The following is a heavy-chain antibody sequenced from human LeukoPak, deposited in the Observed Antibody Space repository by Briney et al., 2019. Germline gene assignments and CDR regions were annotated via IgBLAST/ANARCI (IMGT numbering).Heavy chain of an antibody. CDR2: IYHSGST. CDR3: ARVTLVTTGYYFDY. V-gene: IGHV4-39*07. Sequence: PSETLSLTCTVSGGSISSSSYYWGWIRQPPGKGLEWIGSIYHSGSTYYNPSLKSRVTISVDTSKNQFSLKLSSVTAADTAVYYCARVTLVTTGYYFDYWGQGTLVTVSS. J-gene: IGHJ4*02. D-gene: IGHD4-11*01. CDR1: GGSISSSSYY.